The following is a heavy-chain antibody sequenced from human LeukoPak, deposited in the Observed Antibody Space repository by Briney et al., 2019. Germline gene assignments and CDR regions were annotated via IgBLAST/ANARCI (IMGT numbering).Heavy chain of an antibody. V-gene: IGHV1-69*01. D-gene: IGHD6-19*01. CDR2: IIPIFGTA. J-gene: IGHJ4*02. Sequence: SVKVSCKAPGGTFSSYAISWVRQAPGQGLEWMGGIIPIFGTANYAQKFQGRVTITADESTSTAYMELSSLRSEDTAVYYCARGEEWLVHSAIDYWGQGTLVTVSS. CDR3: ARGEEWLVHSAIDY. CDR1: GGTFSSYA.